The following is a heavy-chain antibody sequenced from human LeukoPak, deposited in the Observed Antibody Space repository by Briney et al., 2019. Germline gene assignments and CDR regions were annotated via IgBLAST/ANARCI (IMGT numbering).Heavy chain of an antibody. Sequence: PGGSLRLSCAAAGFTFSSYGMHWVRQAPGKGLEWVALIWYDGSNKYYADSVKGRFTISRDNSKNTLYLQMNSLRAEDTAVYYCASFTSIVVVTAGAFDIWGQGTMVTVSS. J-gene: IGHJ3*02. CDR1: GFTFSSYG. CDR3: ASFTSIVVVTAGAFDI. D-gene: IGHD3-22*01. CDR2: IWYDGSNK. V-gene: IGHV3-33*01.